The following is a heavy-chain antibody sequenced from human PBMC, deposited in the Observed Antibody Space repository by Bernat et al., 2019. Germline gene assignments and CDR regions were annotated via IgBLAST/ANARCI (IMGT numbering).Heavy chain of an antibody. V-gene: IGHV3-30*04. D-gene: IGHD5-12*01. Sequence: QVQLVESGGGVVQPGRSLRLSCAASGFTFNSYAMHWVRQAPGKGLEWVAVISYDGRNTYYGDSVKGRFTISRDNDKNTLYLQMNSLGAEDTAVYYCARDRKKDGYEYDAFDIWGQGTMVTVSS. CDR2: ISYDGRNT. CDR3: ARDRKKDGYEYDAFDI. J-gene: IGHJ3*02. CDR1: GFTFNSYA.